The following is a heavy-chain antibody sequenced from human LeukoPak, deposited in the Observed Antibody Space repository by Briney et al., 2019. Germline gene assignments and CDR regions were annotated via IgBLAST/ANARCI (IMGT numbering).Heavy chain of an antibody. J-gene: IGHJ4*02. CDR1: GFTFSTYA. Sequence: GGSLRLSCAASGFTFSTYAMHWVRQAPGKGLEYVSAISTNGAGTYYADSVKGRFTISRDNAKNSLYLQMSSLRVEDTAVYYCTRRPYSSSWYYFDYWGQGTLVTVSS. V-gene: IGHV3-64*02. D-gene: IGHD6-13*01. CDR2: ISTNGAGT. CDR3: TRRPYSSSWYYFDY.